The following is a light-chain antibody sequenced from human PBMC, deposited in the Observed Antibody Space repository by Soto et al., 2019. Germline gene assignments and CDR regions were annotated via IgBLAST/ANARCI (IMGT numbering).Light chain of an antibody. CDR1: TGAVTSGHY. CDR2: DTT. Sequence: VVTQEPSLTVSPGGTVTLTCGSSTGAVTSGHYPYWFQQEPGQAPKTLIYDTTNKHSWTPARFSGSLLGGKAALTLSGAQPEDEAEYYCLLSYSGPRDSGPRVVFGGGTKLTVL. V-gene: IGLV7-46*01. J-gene: IGLJ2*01. CDR3: LLSYSGPRDSGPRVV.